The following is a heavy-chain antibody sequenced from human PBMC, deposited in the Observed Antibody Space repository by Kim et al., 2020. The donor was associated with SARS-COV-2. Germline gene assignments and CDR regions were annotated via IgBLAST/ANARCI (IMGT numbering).Heavy chain of an antibody. Sequence: GRFTISRDKAKNSLYLQMNSLRDEETAVYYCARGSVCSSTSCYRDNWFDPWGQGTLVTVSS. V-gene: IGHV3-7*04. D-gene: IGHD2-2*01. J-gene: IGHJ5*02. CDR3: ARGSVCSSTSCYRDNWFDP.